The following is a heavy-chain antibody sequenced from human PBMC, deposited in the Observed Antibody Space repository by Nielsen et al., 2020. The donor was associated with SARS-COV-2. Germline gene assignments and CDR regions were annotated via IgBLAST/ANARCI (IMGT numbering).Heavy chain of an antibody. J-gene: IGHJ4*02. V-gene: IGHV3-64*01. CDR2: ISSNGGST. CDR1: GFTFSSYA. Sequence: GESLKISCAASGFTFSSYAMHWVRQAPGKGLEYVSAISSNGGSTYYANSVKGRFTISRDNSKNTLYLQMGSLRAEDMAVYYCARGHVVVALLFDYWGQGTLVTVSS. CDR3: ARGHVVVALLFDY. D-gene: IGHD2-15*01.